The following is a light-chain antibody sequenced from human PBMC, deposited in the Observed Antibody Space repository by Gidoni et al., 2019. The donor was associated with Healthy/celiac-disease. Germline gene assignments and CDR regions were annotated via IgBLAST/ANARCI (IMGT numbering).Light chain of an antibody. CDR2: DAS. CDR1: QSVSSY. CDR3: QQRSN. Sequence: EIVLTQSPATLSLSPGERATLSCRASQSVSSYLAWYQQKPGQAPSLLIYDASNRATGIPARFSGIGSGTDFTLTISSLEPEDFAVYYGQQRSNFXPXTKVDIK. J-gene: IGKJ3*01. V-gene: IGKV3-11*01.